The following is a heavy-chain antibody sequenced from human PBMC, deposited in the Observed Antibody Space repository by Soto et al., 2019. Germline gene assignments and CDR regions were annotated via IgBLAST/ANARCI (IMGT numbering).Heavy chain of an antibody. J-gene: IGHJ4*02. Sequence: RASVKVSCKASGYTFTSYGISWVRQAPGQGLEWMGWISAYNGNTNYAQKLQGRVTMTTDTSTSTAYMELRSLRSDDTAVYYCARDKVTWYYDFWSGYYSFDYWGQGTLVTVSS. CDR1: GYTFTSYG. D-gene: IGHD3-3*01. CDR3: ARDKVTWYYDFWSGYYSFDY. V-gene: IGHV1-18*04. CDR2: ISAYNGNT.